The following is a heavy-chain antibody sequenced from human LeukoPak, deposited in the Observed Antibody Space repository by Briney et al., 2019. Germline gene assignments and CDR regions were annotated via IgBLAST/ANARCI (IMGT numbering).Heavy chain of an antibody. CDR2: SGSGGST. J-gene: IGHJ3*02. D-gene: IGHD4-17*01. V-gene: IGHV3-66*04. Sequence: GGSLRLSSAASGLTISSNYMSWVRQAPGKGLEWVSGSGSGGSTYYADSVKGRFTISRDNSKNTLYLQMNSLRAEDTAVYFCARPQYGDYAAFDIWGQGTLVTVSS. CDR1: GLTISSNY. CDR3: ARPQYGDYAAFDI.